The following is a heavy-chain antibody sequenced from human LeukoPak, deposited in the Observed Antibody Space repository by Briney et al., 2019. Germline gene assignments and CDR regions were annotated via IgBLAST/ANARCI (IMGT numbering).Heavy chain of an antibody. D-gene: IGHD1-26*01. CDR2: INPNSGGT. CDR3: ARDGQGGSYYAMGY. V-gene: IGHV1-2*02. J-gene: IGHJ4*02. CDR1: GYTFTGYY. Sequence: ASVKVSCKASGYTFTGYYMHWVRQAPGQGLEWMGWINPNSGGTNYAQKFQGRVTMTRDTSISTAYMELSRLRSDGTAVYYCARDGQGGSYYAMGYWGQGTLVTVSS.